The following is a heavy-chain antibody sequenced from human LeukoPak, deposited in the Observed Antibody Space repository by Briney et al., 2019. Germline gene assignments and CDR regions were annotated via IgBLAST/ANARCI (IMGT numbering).Heavy chain of an antibody. V-gene: IGHV4-31*03. D-gene: IGHD2-15*01. J-gene: IGHJ4*02. CDR1: GGSISSGGYY. Sequence: PSQTLSLTCTVSGGSISSGGYYWSWIRQHPGKGLEWIGYIYYSGSTYYNPSLKSRVTISVDTSKNQFSLKLSSVTAADTAVYCCARDFVDCSGGSCYSLGFDYWGQGTLVTVSS. CDR2: IYYSGST. CDR3: ARDFVDCSGGSCYSLGFDY.